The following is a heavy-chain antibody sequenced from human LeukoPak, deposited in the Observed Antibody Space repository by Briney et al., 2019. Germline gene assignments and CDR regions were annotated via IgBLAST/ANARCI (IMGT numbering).Heavy chain of an antibody. CDR2: INHSGST. J-gene: IGHJ6*03. Sequence: SETLSLTCSVSGGSISSSNYYWGWIRQPPGKGLEWIGEINHSGSTNYNPSLKSRVTISVDTSKNQFSLKLSSVTAADTAVYYCARDRGDYYDSSGYYYRYYYYYMDVWGKGTTVTVSS. V-gene: IGHV4-39*07. CDR1: GGSISSSNYY. D-gene: IGHD3-22*01. CDR3: ARDRGDYYDSSGYYYRYYYYYMDV.